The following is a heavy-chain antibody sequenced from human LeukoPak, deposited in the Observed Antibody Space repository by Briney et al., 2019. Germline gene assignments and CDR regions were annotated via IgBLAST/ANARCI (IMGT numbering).Heavy chain of an antibody. V-gene: IGHV4-39*01. J-gene: IGHJ4*02. CDR1: GGSISRNNYY. D-gene: IGHD5-18*01. CDR3: ATRVDATRGYYFED. CDR2: VYYTGST. Sequence: KPSETLSLTCTVSGGSISRNNYYWGWIRQPPGKGLEWIGTVYYTGSTSYNPSLKSRVTISVDTPKNQFSLKLSSATAADTAIYYCATRVDATRGYYFEDWGQGTLVTVSS.